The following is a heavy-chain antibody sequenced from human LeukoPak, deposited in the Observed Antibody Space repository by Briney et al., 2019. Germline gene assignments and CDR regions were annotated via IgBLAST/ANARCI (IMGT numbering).Heavy chain of an antibody. V-gene: IGHV1-2*02. CDR3: ARQEGFGPFNTVVTPMDY. J-gene: IGHJ4*02. Sequence: VASVKVSCKASGYTFTGYYTHWVRQAPGQGLEWMGWINPNSGGTNYAQKFQGRVTMTRDTSISTAYMELSRLRSDDTAVYYCARQEGFGPFNTVVTPMDYWGQGTLVTVSS. D-gene: IGHD4-23*01. CDR1: GYTFTGYY. CDR2: INPNSGGT.